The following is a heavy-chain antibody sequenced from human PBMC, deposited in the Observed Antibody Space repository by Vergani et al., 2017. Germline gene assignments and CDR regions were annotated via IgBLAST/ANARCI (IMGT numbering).Heavy chain of an antibody. D-gene: IGHD6-25*01. CDR3: ARVDTQVPATSHFYYMDV. Sequence: QLQLQESGPGLVKPSETLSLTCTVSGGSISSSSYYWGWIRQPPGKGLEWIGSISYSGSTYYNPSLKSRITKSVDTSKNQISLKMTSVTAADTAVYYCARVDTQVPATSHFYYMDVWGKGTTVVVSS. CDR1: GGSISSSSYY. J-gene: IGHJ6*03. V-gene: IGHV4-39*01. CDR2: ISYSGST.